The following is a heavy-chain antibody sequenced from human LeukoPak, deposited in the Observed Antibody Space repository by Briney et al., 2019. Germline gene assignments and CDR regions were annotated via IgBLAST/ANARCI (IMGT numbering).Heavy chain of an antibody. CDR1: GFTFSNYS. CDR3: AKDRLLGSSYGQPWAY. Sequence: QPGGSLRLSCAASGFTFSNYSMSWVRQAPGKGLEWVSVISGSAISTYYADSVKGRFTISRDNSKNTLYLQMSSLRAEDTAVYYCAKDRLLGSSYGQPWAYWGQGTLVTVSS. J-gene: IGHJ4*02. D-gene: IGHD5-18*01. V-gene: IGHV3-23*01. CDR2: ISGSAIST.